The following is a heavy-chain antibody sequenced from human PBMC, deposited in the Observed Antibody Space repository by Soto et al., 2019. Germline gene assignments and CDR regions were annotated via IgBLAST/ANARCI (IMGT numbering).Heavy chain of an antibody. CDR2: ISNNGRST. Sequence: EVQLVESGGGLVQPGGSLSVSCAASGFSFGDHYMHWVRQTPGTGMVWVSRISNNGRSTFYADSVKGRFTISRDDAKKMVVLQMSSLRAEDTALYFGAREGVAPDFYYFDFWGRGTLVTVSS. D-gene: IGHD2-21*02. CDR1: GFSFGDHY. CDR3: AREGVAPDFYYFDF. V-gene: IGHV3-74*01. J-gene: IGHJ4*02.